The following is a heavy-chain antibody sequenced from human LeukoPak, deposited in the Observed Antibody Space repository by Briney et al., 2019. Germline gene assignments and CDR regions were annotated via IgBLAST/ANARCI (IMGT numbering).Heavy chain of an antibody. V-gene: IGHV4-34*01. D-gene: IGHD3-16*02. Sequence: PSETLSLTCAVYGGSFSGYYWSWIRQPPGKGLEWIGEINHSGSTNYNPSLKSRVTISVDTSKNQFSLKLSSVTAADTAVYYCARRREYYDYVWGSYPLEDYWGQGTLVTVSS. CDR1: GGSFSGYY. CDR2: INHSGST. J-gene: IGHJ4*02. CDR3: ARRREYYDYVWGSYPLEDY.